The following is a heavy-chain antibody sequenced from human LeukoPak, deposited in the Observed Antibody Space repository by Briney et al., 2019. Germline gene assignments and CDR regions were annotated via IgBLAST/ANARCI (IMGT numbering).Heavy chain of an antibody. J-gene: IGHJ4*02. Sequence: SETLSLTCTVSGGSISSYYWSWIRQPAGKGLEWIGRIYTSGSTNYNPSLKSRVTMSVDTSKNQFSLKLSSVTAADTAVYYCARASGYSGYGSAFFDYWGRGTLVTVSS. V-gene: IGHV4-4*07. D-gene: IGHD5-12*01. CDR1: GGSISSYY. CDR2: IYTSGST. CDR3: ARASGYSGYGSAFFDY.